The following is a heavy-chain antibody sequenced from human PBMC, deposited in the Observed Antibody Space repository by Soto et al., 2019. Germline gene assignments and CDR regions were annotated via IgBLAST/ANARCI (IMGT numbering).Heavy chain of an antibody. Sequence: ASVKVSCKASGYTFTSYGISWVRQAPGQGLEWMGWISAYNGNTNYAQKLQGRVTMTTDTSTSTAYMELRSLRSDDTAVYYCARNMARGQLPQSYYYYYMDVWGKGTTVTVSS. CDR1: GYTFTSYG. CDR2: ISAYNGNT. V-gene: IGHV1-18*01. CDR3: ARNMARGQLPQSYYYYYMDV. D-gene: IGHD2-2*01. J-gene: IGHJ6*03.